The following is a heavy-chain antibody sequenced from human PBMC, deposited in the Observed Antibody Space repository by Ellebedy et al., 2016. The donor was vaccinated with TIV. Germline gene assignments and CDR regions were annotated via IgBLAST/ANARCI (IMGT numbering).Heavy chain of an antibody. D-gene: IGHD1-1*01. V-gene: IGHV4-4*07. Sequence: SETLSLTXTVSGRSVSRYFWSWIRQPAGKGLEWIGRIFTSGSFNYNPSLMSRVTMSVVTSKNQISLRLNSVTAADTAVYYCARVHCSITTCDYYYMDVWGKGTTVTVSS. CDR2: IFTSGSF. CDR3: ARVHCSITTCDYYYMDV. CDR1: GRSVSRYF. J-gene: IGHJ6*03.